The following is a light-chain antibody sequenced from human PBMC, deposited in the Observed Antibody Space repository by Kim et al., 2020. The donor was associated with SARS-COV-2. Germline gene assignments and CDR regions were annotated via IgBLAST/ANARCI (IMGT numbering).Light chain of an antibody. CDR2: DES. CDR3: QQNDDFPIT. J-gene: IGKJ5*01. CDR1: QAIRKF. V-gene: IGKV1-33*01. Sequence: GDRVTITCQATQAIRKFLNWYQQRPGKAPQLLIYDESNLQRGVPSRVSGRGYGTAFTLTSSSLQREDFATYYCQQNDDFPITFGQGT.